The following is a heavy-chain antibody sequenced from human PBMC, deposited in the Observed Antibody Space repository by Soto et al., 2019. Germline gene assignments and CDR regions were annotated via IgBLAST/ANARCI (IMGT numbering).Heavy chain of an antibody. D-gene: IGHD4-4*01. CDR2: INAGNGNT. CDR3: ARNQPHRGRATVIYDFDY. Sequence: ASVKVSCKASGYTFTSYAMHWVRQAPGQRLEWMGWINAGNGNTKYSQKFQGRVTITRDTSASTAYMELSSLRSEDTAVYYYARNQPHRGRATVIYDFDYWGQGTLVTVSS. V-gene: IGHV1-3*01. CDR1: GYTFTSYA. J-gene: IGHJ4*02.